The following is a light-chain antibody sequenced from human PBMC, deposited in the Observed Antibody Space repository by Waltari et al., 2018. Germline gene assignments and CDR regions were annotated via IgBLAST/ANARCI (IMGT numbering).Light chain of an antibody. CDR2: DAS. CDR1: QCVNNF. Sequence: EIVLTQSPATLSLSPGERATLSCRASQCVNNFLGWYQQKPGQAPRLLIFDASNMAAGIPARFSGSGSRTDFTLTISSLEPEDFAVDYCQQNRDWPLTFGGGTRVEIK. J-gene: IGKJ4*01. CDR3: QQNRDWPLT. V-gene: IGKV3-11*01.